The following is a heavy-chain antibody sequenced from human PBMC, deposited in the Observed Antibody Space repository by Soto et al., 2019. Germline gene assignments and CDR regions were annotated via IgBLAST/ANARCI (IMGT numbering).Heavy chain of an antibody. D-gene: IGHD2-2*01. V-gene: IGHV4-31*03. Sequence: SETLSLTCTVSGGSISSGGYYWSWIRQHPGKGLEWIGYIYYSGSTYYNPSLKSRVTISVDTSKNQFSLKLSSVTAADTAVYYCARIDGDIVVVPAATLDYYYYYYMDVRGKGTTVT. CDR3: ARIDGDIVVVPAATLDYYYYYYMDV. CDR1: GGSISSGGYY. CDR2: IYYSGST. J-gene: IGHJ6*03.